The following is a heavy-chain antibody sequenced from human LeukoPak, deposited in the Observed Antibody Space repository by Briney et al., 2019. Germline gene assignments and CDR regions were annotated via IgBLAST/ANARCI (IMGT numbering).Heavy chain of an antibody. CDR1: GGSVSSGSYY. J-gene: IGHJ4*02. CDR3: ARGSYDYVWGSYRYILTYFDY. CDR2: IYYTGST. V-gene: IGHV4-61*01. D-gene: IGHD3-16*02. Sequence: ETLSLTCTVSGGSVSSGSYYWTWIRQPPGKGLQWIGYIYYTGSTNYNPSLKSRVSISIDRSKSQFSLKLTSVTAADTAVYYCARGSYDYVWGSYRYILTYFDYWGQGTLVTVSS.